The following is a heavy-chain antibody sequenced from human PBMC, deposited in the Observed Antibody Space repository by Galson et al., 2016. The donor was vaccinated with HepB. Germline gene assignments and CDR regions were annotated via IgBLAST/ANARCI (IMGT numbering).Heavy chain of an antibody. Sequence: SLRLSCAASGFTFSSYGMHWVRQPPGKGLEWVGNIKRDGSEKYYVDSVKGRFTISRDNAKNSLYLQMNSLRAEDTAVYYCARDGSGWLFDSWGQGTLVTVSS. CDR1: GFTFSSYG. CDR3: ARDGSGWLFDS. J-gene: IGHJ4*02. V-gene: IGHV3-7*01. CDR2: IKRDGSEK. D-gene: IGHD6-19*01.